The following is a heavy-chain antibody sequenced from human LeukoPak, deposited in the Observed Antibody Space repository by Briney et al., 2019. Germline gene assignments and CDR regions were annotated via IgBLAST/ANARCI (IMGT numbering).Heavy chain of an antibody. Sequence: GGSLRLSCAASGFTFSSYGMHWVRQAPGKGLEWVANIKQDGSEKYYVDSVKGRFTISRDNAKNSLYLQMNSLRAEDTAVYYCARLGYQLPLDYWGQGTLVTVSS. V-gene: IGHV3-7*01. D-gene: IGHD2-2*01. CDR1: GFTFSSYG. J-gene: IGHJ4*02. CDR2: IKQDGSEK. CDR3: ARLGYQLPLDY.